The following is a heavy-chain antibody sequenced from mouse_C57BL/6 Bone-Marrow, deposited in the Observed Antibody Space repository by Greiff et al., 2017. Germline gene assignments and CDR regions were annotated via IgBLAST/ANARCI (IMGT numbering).Heavy chain of an antibody. CDR3: ARLAGYYAMDY. J-gene: IGHJ4*01. V-gene: IGHV5-6*01. CDR1: GFTFSSYG. Sequence: VQLKESGGDLVKPGGSLKLSCAASGFTFSSYGMSWVRQTPDKRLEWVATISSGGSYTYYPDSVKGRFTISRDNAKNTLYLQMSSLTSENTAMYYCARLAGYYAMDYWGQGTSVTVSS. CDR2: ISSGGSYT. D-gene: IGHD3-3*01.